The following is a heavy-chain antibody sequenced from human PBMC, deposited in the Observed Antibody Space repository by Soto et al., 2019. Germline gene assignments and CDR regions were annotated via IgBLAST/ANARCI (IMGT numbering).Heavy chain of an antibody. CDR2: IDWDDDK. D-gene: IGHD1-1*01. CDR1: GFSLTTSAMR. J-gene: IGHJ4*02. V-gene: IGHV2-70*04. CDR3: ARIRTGTGLYFDY. Sequence: SGPTLVNPTQTLTLTCTFSGFSLTTSAMRVSWIRQPPGKALEWLARIDWDDDKFYSTSLQTRLTISKDTSKNQVVLTMTNTDPVDTGTYYCARIRTGTGLYFDYWGQGTLVTVSS.